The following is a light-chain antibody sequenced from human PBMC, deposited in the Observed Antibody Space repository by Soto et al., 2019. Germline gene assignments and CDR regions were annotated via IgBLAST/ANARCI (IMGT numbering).Light chain of an antibody. J-gene: IGLJ1*01. CDR1: SSNIGGNS. Sequence: QSVLTQPPSVTAAPGQKVTISCSGSSSNIGGNSVSWYQQLPGTAPKLLLYDDIKRPSGIPDRFSGSKSGTSATLGITGFQTGDEADYYCGSWDSSLSAYVFGTGTK. CDR2: DDI. V-gene: IGLV1-51*01. CDR3: GSWDSSLSAYV.